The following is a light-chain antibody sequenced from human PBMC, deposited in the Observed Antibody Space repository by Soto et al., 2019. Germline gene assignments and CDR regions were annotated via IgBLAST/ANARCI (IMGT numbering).Light chain of an antibody. CDR1: QSISSY. J-gene: IGKJ1*01. CDR2: ATS. CDR3: QQVYRMPPT. V-gene: IGKV1-39*01. Sequence: DIQMTQSPSSLSASVGDRVTITCRASQSISSYLNWYQQKPGKAPDLLIYATSHLHSEVPSRFSGSGSGTDFTLTINSLQPEDFATYYCQQVYRMPPTFGQGTKVDI.